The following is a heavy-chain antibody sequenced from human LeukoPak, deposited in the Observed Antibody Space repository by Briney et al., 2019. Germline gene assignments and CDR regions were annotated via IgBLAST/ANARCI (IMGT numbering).Heavy chain of an antibody. Sequence: SETLSLTCTVSGGSISGYYWSWIRQPPGKGLECIGYIYYSGSTNYNPSLKSRVTISLDTSKNQSSLKLSSVTAADTAVYYCARAGIAVAGQRYYMDVWGKGTTVTVSS. CDR3: ARAGIAVAGQRYYMDV. J-gene: IGHJ6*03. V-gene: IGHV4-59*01. D-gene: IGHD6-19*01. CDR2: IYYSGST. CDR1: GGSISGYY.